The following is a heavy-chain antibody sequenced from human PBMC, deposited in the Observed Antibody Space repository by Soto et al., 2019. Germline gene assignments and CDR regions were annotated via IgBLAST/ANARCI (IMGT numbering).Heavy chain of an antibody. CDR3: ARLRIATNNYKWFDP. CDR2: IYVTGAV. J-gene: IGHJ5*02. V-gene: IGHV4-31*03. Sequence: LSLTCSVSGAALNSGNYYWSWIRQVPGKGLEWIGHIYVTGAVDYNPSLRGRITISQDTSERQFSLNLRLVTAADTAVYYCARLRIATNNYKWFDPWGQGTLVTVSS. D-gene: IGHD2-21*01. CDR1: GAALNSGNYY.